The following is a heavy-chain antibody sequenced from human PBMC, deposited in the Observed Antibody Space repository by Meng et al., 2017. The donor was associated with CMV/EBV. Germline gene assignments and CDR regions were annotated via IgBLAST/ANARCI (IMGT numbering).Heavy chain of an antibody. J-gene: IGHJ4*02. Sequence: GESLKISCAACGFTFSSYDMHWVRQATGKGLEWVSAIGTAGDTYYPGSVKGQFTISRENAKNSLYLQMNSLRAGDTAVYYCAKLDGAAAEYWGQGTLVTVSS. CDR3: AKLDGAAAEY. CDR2: IGTAGDT. CDR1: GFTFSSYD. D-gene: IGHD6-13*01. V-gene: IGHV3-13*03.